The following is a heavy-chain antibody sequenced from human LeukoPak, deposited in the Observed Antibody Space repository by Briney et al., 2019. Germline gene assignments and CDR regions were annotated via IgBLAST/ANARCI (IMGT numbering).Heavy chain of an antibody. V-gene: IGHV3-7*03. Sequence: GGSLRLSCAASGFTFSSYRMSWVRQAPGKGLEWVANIKQDGSEKYYVDSVKGRFTISRDNAKNSLYLQMNSLRAEDTAVYYCARDGVAGLFDYWGQGTLVTVSS. CDR2: IKQDGSEK. D-gene: IGHD6-19*01. CDR1: GFTFSSYR. J-gene: IGHJ4*02. CDR3: ARDGVAGLFDY.